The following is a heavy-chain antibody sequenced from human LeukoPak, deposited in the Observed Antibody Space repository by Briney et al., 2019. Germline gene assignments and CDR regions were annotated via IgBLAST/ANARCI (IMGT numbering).Heavy chain of an antibody. Sequence: SETLSLTCTVSGGSISSGGYYWSWIRQPPGKGLEWIGYIYHSGSTYYNPSLKSRVTISVDTSKNQFSLKLSSVTAADTAVYYCARRRYGGSTDYWGQGTLVTVSS. CDR3: ARRRYGGSTDY. D-gene: IGHD4-23*01. V-gene: IGHV4-30-2*01. CDR2: IYHSGST. CDR1: GGSISSGGYY. J-gene: IGHJ4*02.